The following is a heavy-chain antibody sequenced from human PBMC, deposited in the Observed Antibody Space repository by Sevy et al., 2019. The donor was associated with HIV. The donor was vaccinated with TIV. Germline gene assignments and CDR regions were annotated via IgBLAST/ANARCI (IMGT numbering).Heavy chain of an antibody. CDR1: GFTFSSYS. Sequence: GGSLRLSCAASGFTFSSYSMNWARQAPGKGLEWVSYISSSSSTIYYADSVKGRFTISRDNAKNSLYLQMNSLRDEDTAVYYCAREDYDFWSGYSRPHYYYYGMDVWGQGTTVTVSS. CDR2: ISSSSSTI. D-gene: IGHD3-3*01. V-gene: IGHV3-48*02. CDR3: AREDYDFWSGYSRPHYYYYGMDV. J-gene: IGHJ6*02.